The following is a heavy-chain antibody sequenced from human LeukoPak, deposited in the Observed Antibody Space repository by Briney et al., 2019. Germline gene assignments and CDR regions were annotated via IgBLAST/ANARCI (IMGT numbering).Heavy chain of an antibody. J-gene: IGHJ5*02. CDR2: MHYSGST. CDR3: ARGRYSAGDKWFDT. D-gene: IGHD2-15*01. V-gene: IGHV4-59*01. CDR1: GVSISGYY. Sequence: SETLSLTCTVSGVSISGYYWSWLRQPPGKGLEWIGYMHYSGSTSYNSSLKSRVTISIETSKNQLSLRLRSVTSADTAVYYCARGRYSAGDKWFDTWGQGTLVTVSS.